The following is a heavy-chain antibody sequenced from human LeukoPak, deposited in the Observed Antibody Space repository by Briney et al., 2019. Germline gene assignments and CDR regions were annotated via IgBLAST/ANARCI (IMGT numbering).Heavy chain of an antibody. V-gene: IGHV4-38-2*02. CDR2: IYHSGST. J-gene: IGHJ4*02. CDR1: GYSISSGYY. Sequence: PSETLSLTCTVSGYSISSGYYWGWIRQPPGKGLEWIGSIYHSGSTYYNPSLKSRVTISVDTSKNQFSLKLSSVTAADTAVYYCARGGLSYITMVRGVDHFDYWGQGTLVTVSS. CDR3: ARGGLSYITMVRGVDHFDY. D-gene: IGHD3-10*01.